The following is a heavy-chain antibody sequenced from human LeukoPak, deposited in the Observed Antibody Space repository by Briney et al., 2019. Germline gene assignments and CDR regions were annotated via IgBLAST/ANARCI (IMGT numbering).Heavy chain of an antibody. CDR2: ISETSTYI. CDR1: GFTFSSYG. V-gene: IGHV3-21*01. CDR3: ARAAYSSSWYWDY. D-gene: IGHD6-13*01. J-gene: IGHJ4*02. Sequence: PGRSLRLSCAASGFTFSSYGMHWVRQPPGKGLEWVASISETSTYIFYADSLKGRFTISRDNAKNSLYLQMDSLRAEDTAVYYCARAAYSSSWYWDYWGQGSLVTVSS.